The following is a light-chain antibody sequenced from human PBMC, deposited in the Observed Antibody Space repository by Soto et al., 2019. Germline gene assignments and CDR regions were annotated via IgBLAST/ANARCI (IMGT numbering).Light chain of an antibody. CDR1: QSVSNW. J-gene: IGKJ1*01. CDR3: QQYDNYWT. Sequence: GDRVIITCRASQSVSNWLAWYQQKPGKAPNLLIDKASSLKSGGPSRFSGSGSGTEFTLTISNLQPDDFATYYCQQYDNYWTFGQGTKVDIK. V-gene: IGKV1-5*03. CDR2: KAS.